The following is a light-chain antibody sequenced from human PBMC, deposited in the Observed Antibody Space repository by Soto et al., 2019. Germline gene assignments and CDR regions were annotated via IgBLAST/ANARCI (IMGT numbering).Light chain of an antibody. CDR2: GAS. J-gene: IGKJ1*01. Sequence: EFVVTQSPATLSLSPGERATLSCRASPSVSSSLAWYQQKPGQAPRLLIHGASSRATGIPDRFSGSGSGTDFTLTISRLEPEDSAVYYCQQSGRPFGQGTKVEIK. V-gene: IGKV3-20*01. CDR3: QQSGRP. CDR1: PSVSSS.